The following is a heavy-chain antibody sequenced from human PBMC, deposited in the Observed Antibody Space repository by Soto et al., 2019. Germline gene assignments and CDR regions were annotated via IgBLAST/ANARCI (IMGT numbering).Heavy chain of an antibody. D-gene: IGHD6-19*01. V-gene: IGHV4-4*02. J-gene: IGHJ6*02. CDR2: IYHSGSA. Sequence: QVQLQESGPGLVKPSGTLSLTCAVSGGSISRSNWGSWVRQPPGKGLEWLGEIYHSGSANYNPSLKSRVTISVDKSKNQFSLKLSSGTAADTAVYYCGRTLWGIAVAGTYYYYYGMDVWGQGTTVTVS. CDR1: GGSISRSNW. CDR3: GRTLWGIAVAGTYYYYYGMDV.